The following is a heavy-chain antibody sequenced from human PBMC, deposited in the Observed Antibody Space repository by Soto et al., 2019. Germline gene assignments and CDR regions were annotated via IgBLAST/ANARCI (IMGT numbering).Heavy chain of an antibody. V-gene: IGHV1-58*01. CDR2: IVVGSGNT. D-gene: IGHD3-22*01. CDR1: GFTFTSSA. CDR3: AASSPRYYYDSSAV. Sequence: WASVKVSCKASGFTFTSSAVQWVRQARGQRLEWIGWIVVGSGNTNYAQKFQERVTITRDMSTSTAYMELSSLRSEDTAVYYCAASSPRYYYDSSAVWCQGTMVTVFS. J-gene: IGHJ6*02.